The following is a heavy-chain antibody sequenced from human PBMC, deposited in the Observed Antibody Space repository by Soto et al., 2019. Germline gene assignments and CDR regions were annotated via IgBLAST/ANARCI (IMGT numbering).Heavy chain of an antibody. CDR1: GGTFSSYT. Sequence: QVQLVQSGAEVKKPGSSVKVSCKASGGTFSSYTISWVRQAPGQGLEWMGRIIPILGIANYAQKFQGRVTITADKYTSTAYMELSSLRSEDTAVYYCARGRLGYCSSTSCYEDYYYYGMDVWGQGTTVTVSS. J-gene: IGHJ6*02. CDR3: ARGRLGYCSSTSCYEDYYYYGMDV. V-gene: IGHV1-69*02. CDR2: IIPILGIA. D-gene: IGHD2-2*01.